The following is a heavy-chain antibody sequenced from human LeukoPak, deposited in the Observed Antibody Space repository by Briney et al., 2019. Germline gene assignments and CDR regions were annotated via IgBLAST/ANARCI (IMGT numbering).Heavy chain of an antibody. J-gene: IGHJ4*02. CDR3: AKGGDWFHKRSLYYFDY. CDR1: GFTFSSYG. Sequence: PGGSLRLSCAASGFTFSSYGMHWVRQAPGKGLEWVAVIWYDGSNKYYADSVKGRFTISRDNSKNTLYLQVNSLRAEDTAVYYCAKGGDWFHKRSLYYFDYWGQGTLVTVSS. D-gene: IGHD3-9*01. CDR2: IWYDGSNK. V-gene: IGHV3-33*06.